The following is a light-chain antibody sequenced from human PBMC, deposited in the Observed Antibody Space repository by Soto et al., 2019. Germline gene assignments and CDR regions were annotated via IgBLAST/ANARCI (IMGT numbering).Light chain of an antibody. Sequence: EIVLTQSPGTLSLSPGERATFSCRASQSVSSNYLAWYQQKPGQAPRLLIYGAFKRATGIPDRFSGSGSGTDFTLTISRVEPEDVAVYCCQQYGSSPRTFGQGTKVEIK. CDR2: GAF. V-gene: IGKV3-20*01. CDR3: QQYGSSPRT. CDR1: QSVSSNY. J-gene: IGKJ1*01.